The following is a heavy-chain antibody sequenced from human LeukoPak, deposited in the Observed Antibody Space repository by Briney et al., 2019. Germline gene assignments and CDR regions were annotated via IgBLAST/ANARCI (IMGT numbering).Heavy chain of an antibody. J-gene: IGHJ3*02. Sequence: GGSLRLSCAASGFTFDDYAMHWVRQAPGKGLEWVSGISWNSGSIGYADSVKGRFTISRDNAKNSLYLQMNSLRAEDTAVYYCARDSDYGDYDAFDIWGQGTMVTVSS. CDR3: ARDSDYGDYDAFDI. V-gene: IGHV3-9*01. CDR1: GFTFDDYA. CDR2: ISWNSGSI. D-gene: IGHD4-17*01.